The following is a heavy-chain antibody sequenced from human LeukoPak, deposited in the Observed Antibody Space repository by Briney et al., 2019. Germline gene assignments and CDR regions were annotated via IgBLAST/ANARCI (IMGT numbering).Heavy chain of an antibody. CDR3: ARDRSRGYCSGGSCYSDLDAFDI. J-gene: IGHJ3*02. CDR1: GFTFSSYA. V-gene: IGHV3-30-3*01. D-gene: IGHD2-15*01. CDR2: ISYDGSNK. Sequence: GSLRLSCAASGFTFSSYAMHWVRQAPGKGLGWVAVISYDGSNKYYADSVKSRFTISRDNSKNTLYLQMNSLRAEDTAVYYCARDRSRGYCSGGSCYSDLDAFDIWGQGTMVTVSS.